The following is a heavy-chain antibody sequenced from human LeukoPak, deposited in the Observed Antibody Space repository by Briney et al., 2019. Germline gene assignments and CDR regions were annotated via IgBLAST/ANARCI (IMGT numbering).Heavy chain of an antibody. V-gene: IGHV3-21*01. CDR2: ISSSSSYI. Sequence: GGSLRLSCATSGFTFSSYSMNWVRQAPGKGLEWVSSISSSSSYIYYADSVKGRFTISRDNAKNSLYLQMNSLRAEDTAVYYCARSRMVRGVSRYGPWFDYWGQGTLVTVSS. CDR1: GFTFSSYS. J-gene: IGHJ4*02. CDR3: ARSRMVRGVSRYGPWFDY. D-gene: IGHD3-10*01.